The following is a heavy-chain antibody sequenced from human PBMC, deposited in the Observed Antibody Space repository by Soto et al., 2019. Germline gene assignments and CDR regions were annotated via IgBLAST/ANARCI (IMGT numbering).Heavy chain of an antibody. D-gene: IGHD3-22*01. Sequence: PGGSLRLSCAASGFTFSNYVMSWVRQAPGEGLEWVSGISGSSDRTYYADSVKGRFTISRDNSRNTLSLQMNSLRAEDTAIYYCAKDLPLTYDSSGYFPPPDDAFDIWGQGTMVTVSS. V-gene: IGHV3-23*01. CDR1: GFTFSNYV. J-gene: IGHJ3*02. CDR2: ISGSSDRT. CDR3: AKDLPLTYDSSGYFPPPDDAFDI.